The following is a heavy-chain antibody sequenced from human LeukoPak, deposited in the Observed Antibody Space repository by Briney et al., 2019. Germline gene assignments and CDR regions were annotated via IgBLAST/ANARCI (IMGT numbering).Heavy chain of an antibody. Sequence: PGGSLRLSCVGSGFTFSIYPMHWVRQAPGKGLEWVANIRQDGSEKYYVDSVKGRFTISRDNAKNSLYLQMNSLRAEDTAVYYCARVIRGGYYFDYWGQGTLVTVSS. CDR3: ARVIRGGYYFDY. J-gene: IGHJ4*02. V-gene: IGHV3-7*01. CDR2: IRQDGSEK. CDR1: GFTFSIYP. D-gene: IGHD3-10*01.